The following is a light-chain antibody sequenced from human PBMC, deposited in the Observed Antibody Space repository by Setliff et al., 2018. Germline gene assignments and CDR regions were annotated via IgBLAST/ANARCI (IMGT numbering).Light chain of an antibody. Sequence: QSALTQPAAVSGSPGQSITISCAGTNSDVGGYNYVSWYQQRPNKAPKLMIYEVTKRPSGVSDRFSGSKSGNTASLTISGLQAEDEADYYCLSYTSETTHALFAGGTK. CDR3: LSYTSETTHAL. V-gene: IGLV2-14*03. CDR2: EVT. J-gene: IGLJ2*01. CDR1: NSDVGGYNY.